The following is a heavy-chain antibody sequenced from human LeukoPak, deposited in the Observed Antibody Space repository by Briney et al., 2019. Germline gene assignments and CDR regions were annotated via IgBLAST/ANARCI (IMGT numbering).Heavy chain of an antibody. J-gene: IGHJ3*02. Sequence: GASVKVSCKASGYTFTGYYMHWVRQAPGQGLEWMGWINPNSGGTNYAQKFQGRVTMTRDTSISTAYMELSTLRSDDTALYYCATPRISIFGVDINAFDIWGQGTMVTVSS. CDR3: ATPRISIFGVDINAFDI. V-gene: IGHV1-2*02. D-gene: IGHD3-3*01. CDR1: GYTFTGYY. CDR2: INPNSGGT.